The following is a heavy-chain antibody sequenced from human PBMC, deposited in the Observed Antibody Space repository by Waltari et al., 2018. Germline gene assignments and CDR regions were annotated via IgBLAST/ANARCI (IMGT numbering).Heavy chain of an antibody. CDR1: GGTFSSYT. CDR3: ASYDILTGYGG. D-gene: IGHD3-9*01. V-gene: IGHV1-69*02. Sequence: QVQLVQSGAAVKKPGSSVKVSCKASGGTFSSYTISWVRQAPGQGLEWMGRIIPILGRENYAQKFQGRVTITADKSTSTAYMELSSLRSEDTAVYYCASYDILTGYGGWGQGTLVTVSS. J-gene: IGHJ4*02. CDR2: IIPILGRE.